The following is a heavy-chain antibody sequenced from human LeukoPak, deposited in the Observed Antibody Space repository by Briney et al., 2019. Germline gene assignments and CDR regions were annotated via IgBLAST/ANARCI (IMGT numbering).Heavy chain of an antibody. D-gene: IGHD6-6*01. CDR1: GFTFSGFW. J-gene: IGHJ3*01. CDR2: INSDGSEG. Sequence: GGSLRLSCAVSGFTFSGFWMSWSRQAPGKGLEWVASINSDGSEGYYADVVKGRFTISRDNAKNSLYLQINSLRAEDTAVYYCARSSYSSSSSVWGQGTMVTVS. CDR3: ARSSYSSSSSV. V-gene: IGHV3-7*03.